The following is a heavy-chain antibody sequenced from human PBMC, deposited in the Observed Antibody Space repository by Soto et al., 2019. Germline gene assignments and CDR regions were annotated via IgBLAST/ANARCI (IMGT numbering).Heavy chain of an antibody. CDR2: MFPSVGA. J-gene: IGHJ4*02. D-gene: IGHD2-8*01. V-gene: IGHV4-4*02. CDR1: DGSISTYDW. Sequence: QVQLHESGPGLVKPSETLSLTCVVSDGSISTYDWWTGVRQPPGKGLEWIGKMFPSVGADYSPSLKSRVTISADSSKNPFSLRLTAVTAADTAVYYCATGNVDSMLEYWGQGTQGAVSS. CDR3: ATGNVDSMLEY.